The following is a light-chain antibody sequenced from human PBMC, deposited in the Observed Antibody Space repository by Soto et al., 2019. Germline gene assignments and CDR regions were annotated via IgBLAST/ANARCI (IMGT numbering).Light chain of an antibody. CDR3: QQSYSTPRT. CDR1: QSISTY. J-gene: IGKJ2*02. V-gene: IGKV1-39*01. CDR2: AAS. Sequence: DIQMTQSPSSLSASVGDRVTITCRASQSISTYLNWYQQKVGKAPKLLIYAASSLKRGVPSRFSGSGSGTDFTLTISSLQPEDFATYYCQQSYSTPRTSGQGTKLEIK.